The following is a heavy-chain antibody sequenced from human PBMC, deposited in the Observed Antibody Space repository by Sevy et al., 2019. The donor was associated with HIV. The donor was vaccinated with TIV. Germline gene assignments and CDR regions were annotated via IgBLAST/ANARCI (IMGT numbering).Heavy chain of an antibody. J-gene: IGHJ5*02. V-gene: IGHV4-4*07. CDR2: IYTSGST. D-gene: IGHD4-17*01. CDR1: GGSISSYY. Sequence: SDTLSLTCTVSGGSISSYYWSWIRQPAGKGLEWIGRIYTSGSTNYNPSLKSRVTMSVDTSKNQFSLKLNSVTAADTAVYYCARGPNYDDYANWFDPWGQGTLVTVSS. CDR3: ARGPNYDDYANWFDP.